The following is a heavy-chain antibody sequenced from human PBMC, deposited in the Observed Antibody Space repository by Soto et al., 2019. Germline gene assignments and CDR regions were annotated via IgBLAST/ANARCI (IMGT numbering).Heavy chain of an antibody. Sequence: SETLSLTCTVSGGSISSGDYYWSWIRQPPGKGLEWIGYIYYSGSTYYNPSLKSRVTISVDTSKNQFSLKLSSVTAADTAVYYCARDGRGGYYPRGAFDIWGQGTMVTVSS. CDR2: IYYSGST. D-gene: IGHD3-22*01. V-gene: IGHV4-30-4*01. CDR3: ARDGRGGYYPRGAFDI. J-gene: IGHJ3*02. CDR1: GGSISSGDYY.